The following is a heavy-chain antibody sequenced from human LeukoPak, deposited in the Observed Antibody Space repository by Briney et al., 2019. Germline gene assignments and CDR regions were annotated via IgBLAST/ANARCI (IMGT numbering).Heavy chain of an antibody. CDR3: ARDWGAQLWSDNWFDP. J-gene: IGHJ5*02. CDR2: IYTSGST. Sequence: SETLSLTCTVSGGSISSYHWSWIRQPAGKGLEWIGRIYTSGSTNYNPSLKSRVTMSVDTSKNQFSPKLSSVTAADTAVYYCARDWGAQLWSDNWFDPWGQGTLVTVSS. D-gene: IGHD5-18*01. CDR1: GGSISSYH. V-gene: IGHV4-4*07.